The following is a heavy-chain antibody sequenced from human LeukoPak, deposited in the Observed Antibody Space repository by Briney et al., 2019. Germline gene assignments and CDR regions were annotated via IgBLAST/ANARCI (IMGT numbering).Heavy chain of an antibody. CDR2: ISSSGSTI. V-gene: IGHV3-48*03. D-gene: IGHD7-27*01. J-gene: IGHJ6*02. CDR1: GFTFSSYE. CDR3: AKTSLGHAPYYYTMDV. Sequence: GGSLRLSCAASGFTFSSYEMNWVRQAPGKGLGWVSYISSSGSTIYYADSVKGRFTISRDNAKNSLYLQMNSLRAEDTAVYYCAKTSLGHAPYYYTMDVWGQGTTVTVSS.